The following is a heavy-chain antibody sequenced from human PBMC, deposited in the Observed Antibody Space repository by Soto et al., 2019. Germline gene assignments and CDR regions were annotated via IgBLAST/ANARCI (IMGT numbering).Heavy chain of an antibody. CDR1: GGSISSGGYS. CDR3: ARMGYSNYDYFDY. CDR2: IYHSGST. Sequence: PSETLSLTCAVSGGSISSGGYSWSWIRQPPGKGLEWIGYIYHSGSTYYNPSLKSRVTISVDRSKNQFSLKLSSVTAADTAVYYCARMGYSNYDYFDYWGQGTLVTVSS. D-gene: IGHD4-4*01. V-gene: IGHV4-30-2*01. J-gene: IGHJ4*02.